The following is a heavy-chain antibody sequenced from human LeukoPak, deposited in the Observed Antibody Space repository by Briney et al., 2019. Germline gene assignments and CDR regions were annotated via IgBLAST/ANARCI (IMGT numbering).Heavy chain of an antibody. D-gene: IGHD2/OR15-2a*01. CDR3: ARGNYYYYGMDV. CDR2: ISSNGGST. J-gene: IGHJ6*02. CDR1: GFTFSSYV. Sequence: GGSLRLSCAASGFTFSSYVMHWVRQAPGKGLEYVSAISSNGGSTYYAKSVKGRFTISRDNSKNTLYLQMGSLRAEDMAVYYCARGNYYYYGMDVWGQGTTVTVSS. V-gene: IGHV3-64*01.